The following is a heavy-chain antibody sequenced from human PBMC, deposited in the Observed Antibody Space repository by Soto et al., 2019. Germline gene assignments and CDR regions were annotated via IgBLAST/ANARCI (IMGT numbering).Heavy chain of an antibody. D-gene: IGHD1-26*01. Sequence: LETLSLTCTVSGGTISGWYWSWIRQPPGKGLEWIGYIYYSGSTNCNPSLKSRVTISVDTSKNQFSLKLSSVTAADTAVYYCARRYGSAIDYWGQGTLVTVSS. CDR3: ARRYGSAIDY. CDR2: IYYSGST. J-gene: IGHJ4*02. CDR1: GGTISGWY. V-gene: IGHV4-59*08.